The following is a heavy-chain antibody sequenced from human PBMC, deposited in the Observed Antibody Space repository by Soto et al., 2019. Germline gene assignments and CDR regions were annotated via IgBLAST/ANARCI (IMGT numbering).Heavy chain of an antibody. J-gene: IGHJ6*03. D-gene: IGHD2-2*01. Sequence: QVQLVQSGAEVKKPGSSVKVSCKASGGTFSSYTISWVRQAPGQGLEWMGRIIPILGIANYAQKFQGRVTISADKSTSTAYMELSSLRSEDTVVYYCARDGGAVPAATIYYYMDVWGKGTTVTVSS. CDR1: GGTFSSYT. CDR2: IIPILGIA. CDR3: ARDGGAVPAATIYYYMDV. V-gene: IGHV1-69*08.